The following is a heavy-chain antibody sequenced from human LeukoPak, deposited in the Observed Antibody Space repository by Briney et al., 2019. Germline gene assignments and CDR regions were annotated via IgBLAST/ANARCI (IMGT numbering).Heavy chain of an antibody. Sequence: GGSLRLSCVASGFPFNNAWMNWVRQTPGKGLEWVGRIKSKTDGETTDYVAPVKGRFTISRDDSENTVYLQMNSLKTEDIATYYCANGPFWGQGTLVTVSS. CDR2: IKSKTDGETT. D-gene: IGHD4/OR15-4a*01. CDR1: GFPFNNAW. CDR3: ANGPF. V-gene: IGHV3-15*07. J-gene: IGHJ4*02.